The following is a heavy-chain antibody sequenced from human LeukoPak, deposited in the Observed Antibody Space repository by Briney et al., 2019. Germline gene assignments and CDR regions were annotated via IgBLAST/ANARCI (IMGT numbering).Heavy chain of an antibody. D-gene: IGHD3-22*01. Sequence: SETLSLTCTVSGGSISSYYWSWIRQPAGKGLEWIGRIYTSGSTNYNPSLKSRVTMSVDASKNQFSLKLSSVTAADTAVYYCARDLHYYDSSGYYYSDAFVIWGQGTMVTVSS. CDR2: IYTSGST. CDR3: ARDLHYYDSSGYYYSDAFVI. J-gene: IGHJ3*02. CDR1: GGSISSYY. V-gene: IGHV4-4*07.